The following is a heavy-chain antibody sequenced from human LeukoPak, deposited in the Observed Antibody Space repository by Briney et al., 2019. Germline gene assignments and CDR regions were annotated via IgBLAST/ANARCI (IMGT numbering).Heavy chain of an antibody. Sequence: SETLSLTRTVSGGSISSGGYYWSWIRQHPGKGLEWIGYIYYSGSTYYNPSLKSRVTISVDTSKNQFSLKLSSVTAADTAVYYCARGGPYYGDYFVLDYWGQGTLVTVSS. J-gene: IGHJ4*02. CDR2: IYYSGST. V-gene: IGHV4-31*03. CDR1: GGSISSGGYY. D-gene: IGHD4-17*01. CDR3: ARGGPYYGDYFVLDY.